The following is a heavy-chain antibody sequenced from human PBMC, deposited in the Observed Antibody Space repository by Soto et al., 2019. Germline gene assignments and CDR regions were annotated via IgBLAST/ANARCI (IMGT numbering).Heavy chain of an antibody. V-gene: IGHV3-7*04. CDR2: IRQDGSEI. CDR3: AREVVVSRGASYFGY. CDR1: GFTFSDFY. J-gene: IGHJ4*02. Sequence: PGGSLRLSCAASGFTFSDFYMTWVRQAPGKGLEWVANIRQDGSEINYVDSVKGRFTISRDNTKNSLYLQMNSLRAEDTAIYYCAREVVVSRGASYFGYWGPGALVTVSS. D-gene: IGHD2-2*01.